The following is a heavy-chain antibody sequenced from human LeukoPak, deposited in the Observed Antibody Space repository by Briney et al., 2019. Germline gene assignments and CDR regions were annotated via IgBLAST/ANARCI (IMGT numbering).Heavy chain of an antibody. V-gene: IGHV4-59*01. Sequence: SETLSLTCTVSGGSISSYYWSWIRQPPGKGLEWIGYTYYSGSTNYNPSLKSRVTISVDTSKNQFSLKLSSVTAADTAVYYCATSHDYGDYASDWGQGTLVTVSS. D-gene: IGHD4-17*01. CDR2: TYYSGST. CDR3: ATSHDYGDYASD. J-gene: IGHJ4*02. CDR1: GGSISSYY.